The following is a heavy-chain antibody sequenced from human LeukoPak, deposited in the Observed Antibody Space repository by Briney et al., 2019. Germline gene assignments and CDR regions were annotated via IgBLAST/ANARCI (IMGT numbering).Heavy chain of an antibody. V-gene: IGHV3-21*01. CDR2: ISSSSSYI. CDR3: AANYDFWSGYYTGGPRTDYFDY. Sequence: GGSLRLSCAASGFTFSSYSMNWVRQAPGKGLEWVSSISSSSSYIYYADSVKGRFTISRDNAKNSLYLQMNSLRAEDTAVYYCAANYDFWSGYYTGGPRTDYFDYWGQGTLVTVSS. J-gene: IGHJ4*02. CDR1: GFTFSSYS. D-gene: IGHD3-3*01.